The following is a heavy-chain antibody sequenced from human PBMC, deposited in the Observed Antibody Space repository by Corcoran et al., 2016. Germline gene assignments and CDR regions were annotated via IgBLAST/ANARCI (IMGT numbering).Heavy chain of an antibody. CDR2: IYYSGNT. J-gene: IGHJ4*02. D-gene: IGHD6-19*01. CDR1: VASMTTSSYY. CDR3: ARGGRGSGWYGYFDY. Sequence: QLQLQESGPGLVKPSETLSLTCSVSVASMTTSSYYWGWVRQPPGKGLEWIGIIYYSGNTYYNPSLKSRVTISIDTPKKQFSLRLSSVTAADTGVYYCARGGRGSGWYGYFDYWGQGTLVTVSS. V-gene: IGHV4-39*07.